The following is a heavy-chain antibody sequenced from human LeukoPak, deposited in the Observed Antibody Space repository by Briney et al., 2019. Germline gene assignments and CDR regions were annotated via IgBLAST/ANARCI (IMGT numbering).Heavy chain of an antibody. CDR2: ISSHGCTI. J-gene: IGHJ5*02. CDR1: GFTFSDYY. V-gene: IGHV3-11*04. Sequence: GGSLRLSCAASGFTFSDYYMTWIRQAPGKGLEWVSYISSHGCTIYYADSVKGRFTISRDNANNSLYLQMNSLRAEDTAVYYCARSEYLWFGELDPWGQGTLVTVSS. D-gene: IGHD3-10*01. CDR3: ARSEYLWFGELDP.